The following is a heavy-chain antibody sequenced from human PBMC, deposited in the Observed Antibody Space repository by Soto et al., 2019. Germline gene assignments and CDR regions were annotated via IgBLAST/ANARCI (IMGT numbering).Heavy chain of an antibody. Sequence: EVQLLESGGGLVQPGGSLRLSCAASGFTFSNYAMSWVRQAPGKGLEWVSTISGAGGATFYADSVKGRFTISRDNSKSTLLLQLNSLRAEDTARYECAKDHGTYESVGGDYWGQGTLVTVSS. CDR3: AKDHGTYESVGGDY. D-gene: IGHD1-26*01. CDR2: ISGAGGAT. J-gene: IGHJ4*02. CDR1: GFTFSNYA. V-gene: IGHV3-23*01.